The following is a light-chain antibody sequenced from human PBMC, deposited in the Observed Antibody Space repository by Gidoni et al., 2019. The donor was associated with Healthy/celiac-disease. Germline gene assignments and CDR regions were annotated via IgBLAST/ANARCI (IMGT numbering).Light chain of an antibody. Sequence: DIVMTQSPLSLPVTPGEPASISCRSSQSLLHSNGYNDLDWYLQKPGQSPPLLIYWGSNRASGVPDRFSGSGSGTDFTLKISRVEAEDVGVYYCMQALQTSWTFGQGTKVEIK. CDR2: WGS. J-gene: IGKJ1*01. V-gene: IGKV2-28*01. CDR3: MQALQTSWT. CDR1: QSLLHSNGYND.